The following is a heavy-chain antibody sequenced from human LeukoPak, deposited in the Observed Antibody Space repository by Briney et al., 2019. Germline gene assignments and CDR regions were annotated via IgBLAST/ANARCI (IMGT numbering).Heavy chain of an antibody. CDR3: ARRQAGVSGSYNWFDP. V-gene: IGHV5-51*01. CDR1: GYSFTAYW. CDR2: IYPGDSET. J-gene: IGHJ5*02. Sequence: GESLKISCKGSGYSFTAYWITWVRQMPGKGLEWMGIIYPGDSETRYSPSFQGQVTISADKSISTAYLQWSSLKASDTAVYYCARRQAGVSGSYNWFDPWGQGTLVTVSS. D-gene: IGHD3-10*01.